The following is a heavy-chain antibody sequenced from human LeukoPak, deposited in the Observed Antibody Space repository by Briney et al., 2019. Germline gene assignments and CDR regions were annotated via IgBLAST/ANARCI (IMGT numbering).Heavy chain of an antibody. V-gene: IGHV3-13*01. CDR3: ARGNHAGGFDP. CDR2: IGTAGDT. Sequence: PGGSLRLSCAASGFTFSSYDMHWVRQATGKGLEWVSAIGTAGDTYYPGSVKGRFTISRENAKNSLYLQMNSLRAGDTAVYYCARGNHAGGFDPWGQGTLVTVSS. J-gene: IGHJ5*02. D-gene: IGHD2/OR15-2a*01. CDR1: GFTFSSYD.